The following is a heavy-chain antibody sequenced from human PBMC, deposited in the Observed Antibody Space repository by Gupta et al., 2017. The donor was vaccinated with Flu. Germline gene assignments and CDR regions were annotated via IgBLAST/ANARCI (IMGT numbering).Heavy chain of an antibody. CDR3: TTDVRTTSGYFDY. V-gene: IGHV3-15*01. D-gene: IGHD4-17*01. CDR1: GFTFSNAW. Sequence: EVQLVESGGGLVKPGGSLRLSCAASGFTFSNAWMSWVRQAPGKGLEWVGRIKSKTDGGTTDYAAPVKGRFTISRDDSKNTLYLQMNSLKTEDTAVYYCTTDVRTTSGYFDYWGQGTLVTVSS. CDR2: IKSKTDGGTT. J-gene: IGHJ4*02.